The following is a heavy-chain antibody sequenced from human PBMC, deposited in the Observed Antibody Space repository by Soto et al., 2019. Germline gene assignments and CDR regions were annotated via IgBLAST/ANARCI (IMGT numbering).Heavy chain of an antibody. D-gene: IGHD2-2*01. CDR2: ISGSGGST. V-gene: IGHV3-23*01. CDR1: GFTFSSYA. J-gene: IGHJ6*03. CDR3: AKDACQLLSCGGGYYYYYMDV. Sequence: GGSLRLSCAASGFTFSSYAMSWVRQAPGKGLEWVSAISGSGGSTYYADSVKGRFTISRDNSKNTLYLQMNSLRAEDTAVYYCAKDACQLLSCGGGYYYYYMDVWSKGTTVTVSS.